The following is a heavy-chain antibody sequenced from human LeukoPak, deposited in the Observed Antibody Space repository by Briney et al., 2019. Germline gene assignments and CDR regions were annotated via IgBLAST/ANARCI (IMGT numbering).Heavy chain of an antibody. D-gene: IGHD4-17*01. CDR3: AREAFTTVTSATDAFDI. CDR2: INPNRGGT. CDR1: GYTFIDYY. J-gene: IGHJ3*02. Sequence: ASVTVSCKASGYTFIDYYIHWVRQAPGQGLEWMGWINPNRGGTNSAQKFLGRGTITRETAISTAYMELSRLRSDDTAVYYCAREAFTTVTSATDAFDIWGQGTMVTVSS. V-gene: IGHV1-2*02.